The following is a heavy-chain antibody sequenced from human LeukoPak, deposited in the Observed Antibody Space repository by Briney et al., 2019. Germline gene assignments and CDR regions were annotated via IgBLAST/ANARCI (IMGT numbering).Heavy chain of an antibody. J-gene: IGHJ4*02. CDR1: GFTFSSYG. CDR3: ARDSSIRDHFDY. D-gene: IGHD3-10*01. Sequence: PGRSLRLSCAASGFTFSSYGMHWVRQAPGKGLEWVAVIWYDGSNKYYVDSVKGRFTISRDNSKNTLYLQMNSLRAEDTAVYYYARDSSIRDHFDYWGQGTLVTVSS. V-gene: IGHV3-33*01. CDR2: IWYDGSNK.